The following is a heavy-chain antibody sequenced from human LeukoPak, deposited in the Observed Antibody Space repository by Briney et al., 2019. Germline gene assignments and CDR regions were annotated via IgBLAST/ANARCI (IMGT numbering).Heavy chain of an antibody. Sequence: SETLSLTCTVSGGSISSSSYYWGWIRQPPGKGLEWIGEIYHSGSTNYNPSLKSRVTISVDKSKNQFSLKLSSVTPEDTAVYYCARGWLQSGFDYWGQGTLVTVSS. D-gene: IGHD5-24*01. CDR2: IYHSGST. CDR1: GGSISSSSYY. V-gene: IGHV4-39*07. CDR3: ARGWLQSGFDY. J-gene: IGHJ4*02.